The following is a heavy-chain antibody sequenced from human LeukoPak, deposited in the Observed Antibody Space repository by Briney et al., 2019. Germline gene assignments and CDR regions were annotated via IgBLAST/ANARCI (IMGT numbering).Heavy chain of an antibody. CDR1: GYSFSMWG. CDR3: AREGGITMVRGDFDY. Sequence: ASVKVSCKTSGYSFSMWGINWVRQAPGHGLEWMGWSSAHNGKTNYAQKFQGRVTMTTDTSTTTAYMELRSLKSDDTAVYYCAREGGITMVRGDFDYWGQGTLVTVSS. D-gene: IGHD3-10*01. CDR2: SSAHNGKT. V-gene: IGHV1-18*01. J-gene: IGHJ4*02.